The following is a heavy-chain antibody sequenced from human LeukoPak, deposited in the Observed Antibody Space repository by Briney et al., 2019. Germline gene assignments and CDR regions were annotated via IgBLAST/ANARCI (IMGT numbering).Heavy chain of an antibody. CDR2: IYYSGST. CDR3: GRDSSDGPTFEI. V-gene: IGHV4-59*12. CDR1: TPSFSSYY. Sequence: SETLSLTCPVSTPSFSSYYWGWLRHPQGGGREWSGYIYYSGSTNYNPSLKSRVTISVDTSKNQCSLKVSSVTAADTAVYYCGRDSSDGPTFEIWGQGTMVTVSS. J-gene: IGHJ3*02.